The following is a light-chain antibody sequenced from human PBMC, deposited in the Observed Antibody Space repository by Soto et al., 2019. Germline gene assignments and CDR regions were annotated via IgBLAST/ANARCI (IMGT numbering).Light chain of an antibody. CDR1: QSISSRL. CDR3: QAGT. V-gene: IGKV3-20*01. CDR2: GAS. Sequence: IVLTQSPGTLSLSPGERATLSCRASQSISSRLLAWFQQKPGQAPRLLIYGASSRAIGAPDRFSGSGSGTDFTLTISRLEPEDFAVYYCQAGTFGQGTRLE. J-gene: IGKJ5*01.